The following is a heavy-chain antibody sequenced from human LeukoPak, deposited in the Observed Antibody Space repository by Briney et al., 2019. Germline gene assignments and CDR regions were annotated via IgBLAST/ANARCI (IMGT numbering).Heavy chain of an antibody. V-gene: IGHV3-48*01. Sequence: GGSLRLSCAASGFTFSAYSMNWVRQAPGKGLEWISYISTSSSAIYYADSVKGRFTISRDNAKNSLYLQMNSLRAEDTAVYYCARIAVAGTVYYYYYMDVWGKGTTVTVSS. D-gene: IGHD6-19*01. CDR2: ISTSSSAI. CDR1: GFTFSAYS. CDR3: ARIAVAGTVYYYYYMDV. J-gene: IGHJ6*03.